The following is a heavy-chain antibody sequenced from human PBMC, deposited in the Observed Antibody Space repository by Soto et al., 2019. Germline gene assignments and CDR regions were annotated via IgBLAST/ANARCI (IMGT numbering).Heavy chain of an antibody. V-gene: IGHV4-34*01. CDR2: INHSGST. D-gene: IGHD2-15*01. J-gene: IGHJ6*03. CDR1: GGSFSGYY. CDR3: ARGAGGRYCSGGSCYAYYYMDV. Sequence: PSETLSLTCAVYGGSFSGYYWSWIRQPPGKGLEWIREINHSGSTNYNPSLKSRVTISVDTSKNQFSLKLSSVTAADTAVYYCARGAGGRYCSGGSCYAYYYMDVWGKGTTVTVSS.